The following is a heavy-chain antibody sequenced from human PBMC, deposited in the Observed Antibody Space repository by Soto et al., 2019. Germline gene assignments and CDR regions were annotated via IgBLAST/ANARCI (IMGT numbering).Heavy chain of an antibody. J-gene: IGHJ4*02. CDR1: GASISTINW. D-gene: IGHD3-3*02. CDR3: AKSHVWYYFDY. Sequence: QVQLQESGPGLVKPSETLSLTCIVSGASISTINWLSWVRQPPGKGLVWIGEIYHTGNTNYNPSLKSRVKMSVDKSNTPDSLNLNSGTAQDTAVYYCAKSHVWYYFDYWGQGTLVTVSS. CDR2: IYHTGNT. V-gene: IGHV4-4*02.